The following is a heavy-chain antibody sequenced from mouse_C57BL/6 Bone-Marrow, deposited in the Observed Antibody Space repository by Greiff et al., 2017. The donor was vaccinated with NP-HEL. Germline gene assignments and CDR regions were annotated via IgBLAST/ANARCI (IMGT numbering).Heavy chain of an antibody. CDR2: IWGGGGT. J-gene: IGHJ3*01. D-gene: IGHD1-1*02. Sequence: QVQLQQSGPGLVAPSQSLSITCTVSGFSFTSYGVDWVRQPPGKGLEWLGVIWGGGGTNYNSAPMSRLSISKDNSKGHVFLRMNSLQTADTAMYYCAKRGLYYPFAYWGQGTLVTVSA. V-gene: IGHV2-9*01. CDR1: GFSFTSYG. CDR3: AKRGLYYPFAY.